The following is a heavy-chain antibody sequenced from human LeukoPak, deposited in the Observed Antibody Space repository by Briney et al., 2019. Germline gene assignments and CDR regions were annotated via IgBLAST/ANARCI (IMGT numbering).Heavy chain of an antibody. CDR2: ISYIGST. CDR1: GDSFSSHY. Sequence: SETLSLTCTVSGDSFSSHYWTWIRQPPGKGLEWIGYISYIGSTNYSPSLKSRVTISIDTSKNQFSLKLSSVTAADTAVYYCARDLVTVTKGFHIWGQGTMVSVSS. D-gene: IGHD4-17*01. V-gene: IGHV4-59*11. CDR3: ARDLVTVTKGFHI. J-gene: IGHJ3*02.